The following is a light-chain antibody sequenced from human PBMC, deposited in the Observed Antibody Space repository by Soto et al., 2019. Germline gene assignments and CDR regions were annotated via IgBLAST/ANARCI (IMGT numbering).Light chain of an antibody. CDR1: QSVLYSSNNKNY. CDR3: QQYYSTRT. J-gene: IGKJ1*01. Sequence: IVMTQSPDSLAVSLGERATINCKSSQSVLYSSNNKNYLAWYQQKPGQPPKLLIYWASTRESGVPDRFTGSGSGTDVTLTISSLQAEDVAVYYCQQYYSTRTFGQGTKVEIK. V-gene: IGKV4-1*01. CDR2: WAS.